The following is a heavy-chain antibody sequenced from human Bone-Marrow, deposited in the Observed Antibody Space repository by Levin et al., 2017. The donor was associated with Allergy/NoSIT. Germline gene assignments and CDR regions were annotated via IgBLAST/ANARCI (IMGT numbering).Heavy chain of an antibody. V-gene: IGHV3-23*01. D-gene: IGHD2-15*01. J-gene: IGHJ6*02. Sequence: PGGSLRLSCATSGFTFSIYVMSWVRQAPGKGLEWVSVISENGVTTFYADSVKGRFTISRDNSKNTLFLQMNSLRAEDTALYYCAKRYCSGGSCYPRGLDAWGQGTSVIVSS. CDR1: GFTFSIYV. CDR2: ISENGVTT. CDR3: AKRYCSGGSCYPRGLDA.